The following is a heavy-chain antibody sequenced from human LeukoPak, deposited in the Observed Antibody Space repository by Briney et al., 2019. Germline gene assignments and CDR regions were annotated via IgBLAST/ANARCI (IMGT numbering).Heavy chain of an antibody. V-gene: IGHV3-21*01. J-gene: IGHJ4*02. Sequence: GGSLRLSCAASGFTFSSYSMNWVRQAPGKGLEWVSSISSSSSYIYYADSVKGRFTISRDNAKNSLYLQMNSLRAEDTAVYYCARHRGRSTSCYDYWGQGTLVTVSS. CDR2: ISSSSSYI. D-gene: IGHD2-2*01. CDR3: ARHRGRSTSCYDY. CDR1: GFTFSSYS.